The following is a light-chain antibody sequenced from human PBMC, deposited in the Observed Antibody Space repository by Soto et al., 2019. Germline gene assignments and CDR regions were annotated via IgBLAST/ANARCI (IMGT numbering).Light chain of an antibody. CDR1: QSVSSIY. CDR2: GGS. J-gene: IGKJ1*01. Sequence: EIVLTQSPGTLSLSPGERATLSCRASQSVSSIYLAWYQQKPGQAPRLLIYGGSTRATGIPDRFSGSGSGTDFTLTISRLEPEDFAVYYCQQYGSSPGWTFGQGTKVDIK. V-gene: IGKV3-20*01. CDR3: QQYGSSPGWT.